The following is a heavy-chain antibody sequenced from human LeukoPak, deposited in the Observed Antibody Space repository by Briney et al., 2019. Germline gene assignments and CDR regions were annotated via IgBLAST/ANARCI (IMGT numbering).Heavy chain of an antibody. D-gene: IGHD1-1*01. CDR3: VKDRPCGTCMPMGG. CDR1: GFRFTDYS. Sequence: PGGSLRLSCAASGFRFTDYSISWGRQAPGKGLEWVAGFRRSGGHRYYADSVKGRFTISRDNCKDTVSLRMNSLRAEDSAIYFCVKDRPCGTCMPMGGWGQGTTVTVSS. V-gene: IGHV3-23*01. CDR2: FRRSGGHR. J-gene: IGHJ6*02.